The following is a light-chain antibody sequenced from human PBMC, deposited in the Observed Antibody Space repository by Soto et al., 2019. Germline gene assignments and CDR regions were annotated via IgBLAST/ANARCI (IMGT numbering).Light chain of an antibody. CDR1: SSDVGGYDY. CDR3: SSYASGIL. Sequence: QSALTQPASVSGSAGQSITISCTGTSSDVGGYDYLSWYQQHPGKAPKLMIYDINIRPSGVSNRFSGSKSGNTASLTISGLQSEDEADYYCSSYASGILFGGGTKVTVL. J-gene: IGLJ2*01. V-gene: IGLV2-14*03. CDR2: DIN.